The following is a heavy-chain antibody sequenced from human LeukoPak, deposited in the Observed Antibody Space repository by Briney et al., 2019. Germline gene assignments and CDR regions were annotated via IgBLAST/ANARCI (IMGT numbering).Heavy chain of an antibody. CDR3: ASSTYDYVWGSYLGPFDY. Sequence: SETLSLTCTVSGGSISSYYWSWIRQPPGKRLEWIGYIYYSGSTNYNPSLKSRVTISVDTSKDQFSLKLSSVTAADTAVYYCASSTYDYVWGSYLGPFDYWGQGTLVTVSS. D-gene: IGHD3-16*02. V-gene: IGHV4-59*01. J-gene: IGHJ4*02. CDR2: IYYSGST. CDR1: GGSISSYY.